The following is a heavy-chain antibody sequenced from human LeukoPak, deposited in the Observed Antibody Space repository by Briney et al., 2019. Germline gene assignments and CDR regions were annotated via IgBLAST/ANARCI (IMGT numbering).Heavy chain of an antibody. J-gene: IGHJ4*02. V-gene: IGHV3-48*02. CDR3: ARGEGVLFNY. Sequence: GGSLRLSCAASGFTFSSYNMNWVRQSPGKGLEWVSYISSSSSTIYYADSVKGRFTISRDNSKNSLYLQMNSLRDEDTAAYYCARGEGVLFNYWGQGTLVTVSS. CDR1: GFTFSSYN. CDR2: ISSSSSTI. D-gene: IGHD3-10*01.